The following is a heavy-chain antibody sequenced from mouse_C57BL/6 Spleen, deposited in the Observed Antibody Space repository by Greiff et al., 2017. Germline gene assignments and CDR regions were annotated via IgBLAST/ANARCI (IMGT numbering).Heavy chain of an antibody. CDR1: GYTFNSYW. CDR3: ARRGAYSNFYFDY. J-gene: IGHJ2*01. CDR2: IDPSDSYT. V-gene: IGHV1-59*01. Sequence: QVQLQQPGAELVRPGTSVKLSCKASGYTFNSYWMHWVKQRPGQGLEWIGVIDPSDSYTNYNQKFKGKATLTVDTSSSTAYMQLSSLTSEDSAVYYCARRGAYSNFYFDYWGQGTTLTVSS. D-gene: IGHD2-5*01.